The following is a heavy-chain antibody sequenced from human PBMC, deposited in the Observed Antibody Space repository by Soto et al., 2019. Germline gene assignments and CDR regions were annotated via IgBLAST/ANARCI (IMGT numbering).Heavy chain of an antibody. CDR1: GGSSTNYY. Sequence: PSETLSLTCFVSGGSSTNYYWTWIRQSPGKGLEWIGEINHSGSTNYNPSLKSRVTILVDTSKNRFSLKLSSVTAADTAVYYCARVRHGNYYYYGMDVWGQGTTVTVSS. J-gene: IGHJ6*02. CDR2: INHSGST. V-gene: IGHV4-34*01. CDR3: ARVRHGNYYYYGMDV.